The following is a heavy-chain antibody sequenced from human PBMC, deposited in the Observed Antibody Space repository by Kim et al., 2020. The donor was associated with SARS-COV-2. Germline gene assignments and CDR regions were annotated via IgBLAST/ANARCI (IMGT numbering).Heavy chain of an antibody. CDR1: GFTFSSYG. Sequence: GGSLRLSCAASGFTFSSYGMHWVRQAPGKGLEWVAVISYDGSNKYYEDSVKGRFTISRDNSKNTLYLQMNSLRAEDMAVYYCAKDRRGSGSHVPSGGIDYWGQGTLVTVSS. CDR3: AKDRRGSGSHVPSGGIDY. D-gene: IGHD1-26*01. CDR2: ISYDGSNK. J-gene: IGHJ4*02. V-gene: IGHV3-30*18.